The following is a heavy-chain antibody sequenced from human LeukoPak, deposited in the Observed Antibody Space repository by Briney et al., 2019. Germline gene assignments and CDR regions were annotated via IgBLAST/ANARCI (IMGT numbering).Heavy chain of an antibody. V-gene: IGHV1-69*05. CDR3: ARSSRSGYYYTPFDY. CDR1: GGTFSSYA. CDR2: IIPIFGTA. J-gene: IGHJ4*02. D-gene: IGHD3-22*01. Sequence: ASVKVSCKASGGTFSSYAISWVRQAPGQGLEWMGRIIPIFGTANYAQKFQGRVTITTDESTSTAYMELSSLRSEDTAVYYCARSSRSGYYYTPFDYWGQGTLVTVSS.